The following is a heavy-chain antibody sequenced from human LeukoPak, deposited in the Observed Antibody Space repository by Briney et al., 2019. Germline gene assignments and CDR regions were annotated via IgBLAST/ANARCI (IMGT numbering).Heavy chain of an antibody. D-gene: IGHD5-12*01. V-gene: IGHV6-1*01. CDR1: GDSVSANSAA. CDR3: ARDSGYVLDY. Sequence: SQTLSLTCAISGDSVSANSAAWNWLRQSPSRGLEWLGRTYYRFKWYNDYAVSVKSRVIINPDTSKNQFSLELNSVTPEDTAVYYCARDSGYVLDYWGQGTLVTVSS. CDR2: TYYRFKWYN. J-gene: IGHJ4*02.